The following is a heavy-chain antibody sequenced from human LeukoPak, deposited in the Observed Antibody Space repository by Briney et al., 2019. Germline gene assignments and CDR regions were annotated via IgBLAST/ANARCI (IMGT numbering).Heavy chain of an antibody. CDR1: GGSISSRSYY. CDR3: ATGSSWYVDY. Sequence: SQTLSLTCTVSGGSISSRSYYWSWIRQPAGKGLEWIGRIYTSGSTNYNPSLKSRVTISVDTSKNQFSLKLSSVTAADTAVYYCATGSSWYVDYWGQGTLVTVSS. CDR2: IYTSGST. J-gene: IGHJ4*02. D-gene: IGHD6-13*01. V-gene: IGHV4-61*02.